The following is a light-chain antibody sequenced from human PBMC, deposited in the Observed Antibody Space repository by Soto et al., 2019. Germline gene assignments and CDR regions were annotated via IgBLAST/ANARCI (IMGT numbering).Light chain of an antibody. J-gene: IGKJ4*01. CDR3: QQYNNWPPLT. Sequence: ETVMTQSPVTLSVSPGERATLSCRASQSVSSNLAWYQRKPGQAPRLLIYGASTRATGIPARFSGSGSGTEFTLTISSLQSEDFAVYYCQQYNNWPPLTFGGGTKVDIK. CDR1: QSVSSN. CDR2: GAS. V-gene: IGKV3-15*01.